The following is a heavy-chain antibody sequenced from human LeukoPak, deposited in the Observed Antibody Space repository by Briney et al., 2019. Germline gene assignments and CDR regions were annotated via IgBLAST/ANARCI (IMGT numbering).Heavy chain of an antibody. CDR2: ISGSGGST. V-gene: IGHV3-23*01. Sequence: PGGSLRLSCVASGFTFNTYGMNWVRQAPGKGLEWVSAISGSGGSTYYADSAKGRFTISRDNSKNTLYLQMNSLRAEDTAVYYCAGRGSGSYFDYWGQGTLVTVSS. CDR1: GFTFNTYG. D-gene: IGHD3-10*01. J-gene: IGHJ4*02. CDR3: AGRGSGSYFDY.